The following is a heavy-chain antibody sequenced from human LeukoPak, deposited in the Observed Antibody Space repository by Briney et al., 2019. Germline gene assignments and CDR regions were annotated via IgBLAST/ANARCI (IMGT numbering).Heavy chain of an antibody. CDR2: INHSGNT. Sequence: SETLSLTCAVYGGSFSNYYWSWIRQPPGKGLEWIGEINHSGNTNYNPSLKSRVTISVDRSKNQFSLRLSSVTAADAAMYYCARFYGDYQNYFDYWGQGTLVTVSS. CDR3: ARFYGDYQNYFDY. D-gene: IGHD4-17*01. CDR1: GGSFSNYY. V-gene: IGHV4-34*01. J-gene: IGHJ4*02.